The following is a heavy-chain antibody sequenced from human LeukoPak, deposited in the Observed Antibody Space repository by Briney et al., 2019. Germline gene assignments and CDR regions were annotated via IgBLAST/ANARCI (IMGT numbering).Heavy chain of an antibody. CDR3: ARAWTVADYFDY. Sequence: GTSLRLSCAASRFTFSAYAMHWVRQAPGKGLEWVAITSYDGSNKYYADSVKGRFTISTDDAKNSLHLHMDSLRVEDTAIYYCARAWTVADYFDYWGQGILVTVSS. J-gene: IGHJ4*02. V-gene: IGHV3-30-3*01. D-gene: IGHD6-19*01. CDR2: TSYDGSNK. CDR1: RFTFSAYA.